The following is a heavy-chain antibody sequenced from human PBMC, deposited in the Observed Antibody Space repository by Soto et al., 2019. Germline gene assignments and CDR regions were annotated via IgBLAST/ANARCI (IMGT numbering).Heavy chain of an antibody. CDR2: ISHDGTNK. J-gene: IGHJ4*02. CDR1: GFTFSAYG. CDR3: AKDEYYYSRSGYYIFDS. D-gene: IGHD3-22*01. Sequence: GGSLRLSCEVSGFTFSAYGMHWVRQAPGKGLEWVAAISHDGTNKNYGDSVKGRFTISRDNSKKTLYLQMNSLRPEDTALYYCAKDEYYYSRSGYYIFDSWGQGTLVTSPQ. V-gene: IGHV3-30*18.